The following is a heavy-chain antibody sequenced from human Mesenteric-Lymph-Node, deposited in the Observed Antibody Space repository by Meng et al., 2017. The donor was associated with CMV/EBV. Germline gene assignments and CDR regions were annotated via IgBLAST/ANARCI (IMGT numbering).Heavy chain of an antibody. CDR1: GFTFSSYE. CDR3: ARWLLGITIFGLVIYYGMDV. CDR2: ISSSGSTI. D-gene: IGHD3-3*01. Sequence: GESLKISCAASGFTFSSYEMNWVRQAPGKGLEWVSYISSSGSTIYYADSVKGRFTISRDNAKNSLYLQMNSLRAEDTAVYDCARWLLGITIFGLVIYYGMDVWGQGTTVTVSS. J-gene: IGHJ6*02. V-gene: IGHV3-48*03.